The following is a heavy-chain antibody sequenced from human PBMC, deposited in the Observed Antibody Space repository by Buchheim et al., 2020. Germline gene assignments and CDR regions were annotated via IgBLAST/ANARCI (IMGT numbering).Heavy chain of an antibody. CDR2: ISYDGTNK. J-gene: IGHJ4*02. CDR1: GFTFSSYV. V-gene: IGHV3-30-3*01. CDR3: ARENEAVAGTGLDF. D-gene: IGHD6-19*01. Sequence: QVHLVESGGGVVQPGRSLRLSCAASGFTFSSYVIHWVRQAPGKGLEWVALISYDGTNKYYADSVKGRFTISRDNSKNTLSLEMNSLRDEDTSVYYCARENEAVAGTGLDFWGQG.